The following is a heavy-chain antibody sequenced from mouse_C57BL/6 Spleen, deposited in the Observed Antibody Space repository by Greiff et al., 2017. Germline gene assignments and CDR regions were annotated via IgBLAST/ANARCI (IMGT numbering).Heavy chain of an antibody. CDR3: ARRGDWGAMDY. Sequence: EVMLVESGGGLVQPGGSLKLSCAASGFTFSDYYMYWVRQTPEKRLEWVAYISNGGGSTYYPDTVKGRFTISRDNAKNTLYLQMSRLKSEDTAMYYCARRGDWGAMDYWGQGTSVTVSS. CDR1: GFTFSDYY. V-gene: IGHV5-12*01. CDR2: ISNGGGST. D-gene: IGHD2-13*01. J-gene: IGHJ4*01.